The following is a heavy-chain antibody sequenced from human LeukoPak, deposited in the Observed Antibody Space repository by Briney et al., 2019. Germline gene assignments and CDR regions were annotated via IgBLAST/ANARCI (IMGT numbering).Heavy chain of an antibody. CDR1: GFTFSSYS. CDR2: ISGSGDII. J-gene: IGHJ4*02. V-gene: IGHV3-23*01. D-gene: IGHD3-22*01. Sequence: GGSLRLSCAASGFTFSSYSMGWVRQAPGKGLEWVSSISGSGDIIQYADSVKGRFTISRDNSKNTLCLQMNSLRAEDTAVYYCADGGYYYDSSGYPGYGYWGQGTLVTVSS. CDR3: ADGGYYYDSSGYPGYGY.